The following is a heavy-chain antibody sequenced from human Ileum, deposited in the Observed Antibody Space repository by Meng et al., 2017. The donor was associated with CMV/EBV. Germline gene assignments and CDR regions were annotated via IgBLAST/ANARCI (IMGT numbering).Heavy chain of an antibody. D-gene: IGHD6-19*01. J-gene: IGHJ4*02. CDR3: ARSGDPGITVTGAFDI. CDR1: GYSFTSLG. CDR2: INGGNGDT. Sequence: QVQIVQSVAEVKKPGASVRVSCKAAGYSFTSLGMHWVRQTPGQKLEWMGYINGGNGDTAFSPKAQGRVTITRDTSASTAYMELNNLRSEDTGIYYCARSGDPGITVTGAFDIWGQGTLVTVSS. V-gene: IGHV1-3*01.